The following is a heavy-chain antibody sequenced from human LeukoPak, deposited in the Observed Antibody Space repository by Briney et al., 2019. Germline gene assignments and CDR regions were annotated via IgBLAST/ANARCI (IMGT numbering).Heavy chain of an antibody. D-gene: IGHD6-13*01. CDR3: ARHRIGSSWYTMDV. CDR1: GDSISSPNYY. V-gene: IGHV4-39*01. Sequence: SETLSLTCSVSGDSISSPNYYWGWIRQPPGKGVEWIGSIYYSGTTHHNPSLQSRVTISVDTSKNQFSLKLSSVTAADTAVYYCARHRIGSSWYTMDVWGKGTTVTISS. CDR2: IYYSGTT. J-gene: IGHJ6*03.